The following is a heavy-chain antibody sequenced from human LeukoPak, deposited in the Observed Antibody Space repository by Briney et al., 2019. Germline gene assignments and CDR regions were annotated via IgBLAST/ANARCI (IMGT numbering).Heavy chain of an antibody. J-gene: IGHJ4*02. CDR2: ISAYNGNT. Sequence: ASVKVSCKASGYTFTNYGVSWVRQAPGRGLEWMGWISAYNGNTNYAQKLQGRVTMTTDTSTSTAYMELRSLRSDDTAVYYCATFYYDSTGYYYLWEIWGQGTLVTVSS. D-gene: IGHD3-22*01. CDR1: GYTFTNYG. V-gene: IGHV1-18*01. CDR3: ATFYYDSTGYYYLWEI.